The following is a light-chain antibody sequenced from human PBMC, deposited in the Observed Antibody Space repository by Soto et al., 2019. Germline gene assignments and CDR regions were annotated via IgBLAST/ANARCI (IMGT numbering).Light chain of an antibody. J-gene: IGKJ1*01. CDR3: QQSHSTPRT. Sequence: DLQMTQTTSSLSASVGDRVTITCRANQSISSYLNWYQQKPGKAPKLLIYAASSLQSGVPSRFSGSGSGTDFTLTISSLQPEDFATYYCQQSHSTPRTFGQGTKVEIK. V-gene: IGKV1-39*01. CDR1: QSISSY. CDR2: AAS.